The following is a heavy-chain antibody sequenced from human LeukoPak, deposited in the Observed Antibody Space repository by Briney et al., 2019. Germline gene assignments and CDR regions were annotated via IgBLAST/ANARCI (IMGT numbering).Heavy chain of an antibody. V-gene: IGHV4-34*01. CDR2: INHSGST. J-gene: IGHJ4*02. CDR3: ASSIKSWYRFLDY. Sequence: SETLSLTCAVYGGSFSGYYWSWIRQPPGKGLEWIGEINHSGSTNYNPSLKSRVTISVDTSKNQFSLKLSSVTAADTAVYYCASSIKSWYRFLDYWGQGTLVTVSS. CDR1: GGSFSGYY. D-gene: IGHD6-13*01.